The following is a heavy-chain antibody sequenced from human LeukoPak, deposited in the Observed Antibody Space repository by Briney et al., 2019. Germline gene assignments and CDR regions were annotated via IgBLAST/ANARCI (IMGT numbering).Heavy chain of an antibody. D-gene: IGHD3-3*01. V-gene: IGHV1-8*01. CDR3: ARLISQIYDFWRGYYYYMDV. J-gene: IGHJ6*03. CDR1: GYTFTSYD. Sequence: ASVKVSCKASGYTFTSYDINWVRQATGQGLEWMGWMNPNSGNTGYAQKFQGRVTMTRNTSISTAYMELSSLRSEDTAVYYCARLISQIYDFWRGYYYYMDVWGKGTTVTVSS. CDR2: MNPNSGNT.